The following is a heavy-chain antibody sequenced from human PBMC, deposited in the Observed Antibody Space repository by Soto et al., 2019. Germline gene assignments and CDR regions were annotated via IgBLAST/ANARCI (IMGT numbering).Heavy chain of an antibody. CDR1: GYDFTTYG. CDR2: ISAHNGNT. V-gene: IGHV1-18*01. D-gene: IGHD1-1*01. CDR3: ARGRYGDY. Sequence: QVHLVQSGAEVKKPGASVKVSCKGSGYDFTTYGITWVRQAPGQGLEWMAWISAHNGNTDYAQKLQGRVTVTRDTSTSTAYMEPRSPRSDDTAVYYCARGRYGDYWGQGALVTVSS. J-gene: IGHJ4*02.